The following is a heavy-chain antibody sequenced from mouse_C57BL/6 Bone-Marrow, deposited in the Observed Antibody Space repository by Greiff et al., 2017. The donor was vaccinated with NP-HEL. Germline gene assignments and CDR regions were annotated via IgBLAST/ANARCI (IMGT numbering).Heavy chain of an antibody. V-gene: IGHV7-1*01. CDR2: SRNKANDYTT. CDR3: ARDARNWGYYAMDY. D-gene: IGHD4-1*02. CDR1: GFTFSDFY. J-gene: IGHJ4*01. Sequence: EVKLMESGGGLVQSGRSLRLSCATSGFTFSDFYMEWVRQAPGKGLEWIAASRNKANDYTTEYSASVKGRFIVSRDTSQSILYLQMNALRAEDTAIYYCARDARNWGYYAMDYWGQGTSVTVSS.